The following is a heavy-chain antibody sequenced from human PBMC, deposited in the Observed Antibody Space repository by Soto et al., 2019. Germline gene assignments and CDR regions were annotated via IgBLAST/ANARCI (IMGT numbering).Heavy chain of an antibody. CDR2: ISYDGSNK. CDR1: GFTFSSYA. J-gene: IGHJ5*02. D-gene: IGHD6-19*01. CDR3: ARDECRAVAGFGS. Sequence: QVQLVESGGGVVQPGRSLRLSCAASGFTFSSYAMHWVRQAPGKGLEWVAVISYDGSNKYYADSVKGRFTISRDNSKNTLYLQMNSLRAEDTAVYYCARDECRAVAGFGSWGQGTLVTVSS. V-gene: IGHV3-30-3*01.